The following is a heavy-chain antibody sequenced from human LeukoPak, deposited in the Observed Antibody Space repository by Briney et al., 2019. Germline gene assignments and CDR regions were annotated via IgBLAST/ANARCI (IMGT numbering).Heavy chain of an antibody. CDR3: AKDPRDHSYGWSWRYFDY. Sequence: GGSLRLSCAASGFTFSSYGMHWVRQAPGRGLEWVAVISYDGSNKYYADSVKGRFTISRDNSKNTLYLQMNSLRAEDTAVYYCAKDPRDHSYGWSWRYFDYWGQGTLVTVSS. V-gene: IGHV3-30*18. CDR1: GFTFSSYG. CDR2: ISYDGSNK. D-gene: IGHD5-18*01. J-gene: IGHJ4*02.